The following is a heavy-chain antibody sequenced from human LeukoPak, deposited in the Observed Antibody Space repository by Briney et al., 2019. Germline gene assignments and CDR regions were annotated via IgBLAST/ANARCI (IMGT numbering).Heavy chain of an antibody. CDR2: IYYSGST. J-gene: IGHJ4*02. CDR3: AGRGDVVVVPADY. CDR1: GGSISTGSYY. V-gene: IGHV4-39*01. D-gene: IGHD2-2*01. Sequence: PSETLSLTCTVSGGSISTGSYYWAWIRQPPGKGLEWLGSIYYSGSTYYNPSLKSRVTISVDTSKNQFSLKLSSVTAADTAVYYCAGRGDVVVVPADYWGREPWSPSPQ.